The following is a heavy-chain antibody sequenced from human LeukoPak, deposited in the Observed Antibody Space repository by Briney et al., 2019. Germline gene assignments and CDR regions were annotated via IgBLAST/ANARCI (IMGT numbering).Heavy chain of an antibody. Sequence: GGSLRLSCAASGFAFGSYAMTWVRQAPGKGLEWVSHISGSGGIIYYTDSVKGRFTISRDNSKNTLYLQMDSLRAEDTAVYYCAKTTAGHSSGRYPGWPVDYWGQGTLITVSS. D-gene: IGHD6-19*01. V-gene: IGHV3-23*01. CDR1: GFAFGSYA. CDR3: AKTTAGHSSGRYPGWPVDY. CDR2: ISGSGGII. J-gene: IGHJ4*02.